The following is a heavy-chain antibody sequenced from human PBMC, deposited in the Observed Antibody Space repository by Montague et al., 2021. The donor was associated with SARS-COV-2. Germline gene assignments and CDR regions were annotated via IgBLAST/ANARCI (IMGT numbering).Heavy chain of an antibody. CDR1: GGSVATGEYF. CDR2: VYTSGST. J-gene: IGHJ4*02. Sequence: TLSLTCTVSGGSVATGEYFWNWIRQPAGKGLEWIGRVYTSGSTTYIPSLNSRLTISLDTSKNRISLNLSSVTATDTAVYYCARSSGNSYPGLFDSWGQGTLVTVSS. CDR3: ARSSGNSYPGLFDS. V-gene: IGHV4-61*02. D-gene: IGHD1-26*01.